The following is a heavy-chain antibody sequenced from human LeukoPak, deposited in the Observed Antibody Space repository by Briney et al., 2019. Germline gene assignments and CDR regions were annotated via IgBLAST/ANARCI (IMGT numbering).Heavy chain of an antibody. J-gene: IGHJ5*02. D-gene: IGHD6-19*01. CDR1: GGSISSYY. V-gene: IGHV4-59*12. Sequence: SETLSLTCTVSGGSISSYYWSWIRQPSGKGLEWIGYIYYSGSTNYNPSLKSRVTISVDTSKNQFSLKLSSVTAADTAVYYCARETFSSGWYSFSYWFDPWGQGTLVTVSS. CDR3: ARETFSSGWYSFSYWFDP. CDR2: IYYSGST.